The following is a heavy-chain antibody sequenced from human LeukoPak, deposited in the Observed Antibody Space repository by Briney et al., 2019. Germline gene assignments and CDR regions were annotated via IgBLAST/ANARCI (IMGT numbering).Heavy chain of an antibody. CDR2: IIPIFGTA. D-gene: IGHD3-10*01. CDR1: GGTFSSYA. Sequence: ASVKVSCKASGGTFSSYAISWVRQAPGQGLEWMGGIIPIFGTANYAQKFQGRVTITADKSTSTAYMELSSLRSEDTAVYYCARVAGSGSYYSDYWGLGTLVTVSS. J-gene: IGHJ4*02. V-gene: IGHV1-69*06. CDR3: ARVAGSGSYYSDY.